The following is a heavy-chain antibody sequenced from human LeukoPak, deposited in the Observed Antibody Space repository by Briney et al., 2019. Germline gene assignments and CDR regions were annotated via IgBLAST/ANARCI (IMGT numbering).Heavy chain of an antibody. CDR3: ARDSDSSSSFDY. CDR1: GASISSYY. Sequence: SETLSLTCTVSGASISSYYWNWIRQPPGKGLEWIGYIYYSGSTNYNPSLKSRVTISVDTSKNQFSLKLSSVTAADTAVYYCARDSDSSSSFDYWGQGTLVTVSS. CDR2: IYYSGST. V-gene: IGHV4-59*01. D-gene: IGHD6-6*01. J-gene: IGHJ4*02.